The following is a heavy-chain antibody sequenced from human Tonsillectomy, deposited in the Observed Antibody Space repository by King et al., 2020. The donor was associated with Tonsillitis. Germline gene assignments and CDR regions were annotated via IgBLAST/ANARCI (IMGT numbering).Heavy chain of an antibody. CDR3: ERITGRSYGDAFDL. CDR1: GFSLTNNRMG. D-gene: IGHD5-18*01. V-gene: IGHV2-26*01. CDR2: IFSNDEK. J-gene: IGHJ3*01. Sequence: TLKESGPVLVKPTETLTLTCTVSGFSLTNNRMGISWIRQPPGKALEWLAHIFSNDEKYHSTSLKSRLTVSKDTSKSQVVLTMTNMDPVDTATYYCERITGRSYGDAFDLWGPGTMVTVSS.